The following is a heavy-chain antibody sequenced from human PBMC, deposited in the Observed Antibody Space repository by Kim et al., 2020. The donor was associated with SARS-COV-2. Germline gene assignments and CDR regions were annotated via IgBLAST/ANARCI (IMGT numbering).Heavy chain of an antibody. Sequence: SETLSLTCTVSGGSISSYYWSWIRQPPGKGLEWIGYIYYSGSTNYNPSLKSRVTISVDTSKNQFSLKLSSVTAADTAVYYCARRVQIFGYSSSWYWFDPWGQGTLVTVSS. J-gene: IGHJ5*02. V-gene: IGHV4-59*08. D-gene: IGHD6-13*01. CDR1: GGSISSYY. CDR2: IYYSGST. CDR3: ARRVQIFGYSSSWYWFDP.